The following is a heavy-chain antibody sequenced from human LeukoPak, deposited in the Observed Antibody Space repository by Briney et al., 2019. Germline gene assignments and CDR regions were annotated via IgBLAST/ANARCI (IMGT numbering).Heavy chain of an antibody. D-gene: IGHD3-10*01. CDR1: GFTFDDYA. CDR2: ISWNSGSI. CDR3: ASRYGSGSWRAFDI. Sequence: PGGSLRLSCAASGFTFDDYAMHWVRQAPGKGLEWVSGISWNSGSIGYADSVKGRFTISRDNAKNSLYLQMNSLRAEDTAFYYCASRYGSGSWRAFDIWGQGTMVTVSS. V-gene: IGHV3-9*01. J-gene: IGHJ3*02.